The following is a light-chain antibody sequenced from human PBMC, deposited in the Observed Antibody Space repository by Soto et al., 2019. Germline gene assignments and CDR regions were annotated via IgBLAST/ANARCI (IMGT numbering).Light chain of an antibody. Sequence: DIQLTQSPSFLSASVGDRVTIICRASQGISSYLAWYQQKPGKAPKLLIYAASTLQSGVPSRFSGSGSGTEFTLTISSLQPEDFATYYCQQLNSYRFGGGTKVDIK. V-gene: IGKV1-9*01. CDR1: QGISSY. CDR3: QQLNSYR. CDR2: AAS. J-gene: IGKJ4*01.